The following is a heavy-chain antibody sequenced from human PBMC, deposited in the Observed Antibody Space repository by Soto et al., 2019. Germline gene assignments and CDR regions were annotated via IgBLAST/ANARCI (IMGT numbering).Heavy chain of an antibody. CDR1: GFSLSTSGVG. J-gene: IGHJ5*02. CDR3: AHRLSGLTYAFWSGHVTDWFDP. V-gene: IGHV2-5*02. Sequence: QITLKESGPPLVKPTQTLTLTCTFSGFSLSTSGVGVGWIRQPPGKALEWLALIFWDGDKRYSPFLKSRLTFTNDTSKNQVVLTMTNMDPVDTATSYCAHRLSGLTYAFWSGHVTDWFDPWGQGAQVTVSS. CDR2: IFWDGDK. D-gene: IGHD3-3*01.